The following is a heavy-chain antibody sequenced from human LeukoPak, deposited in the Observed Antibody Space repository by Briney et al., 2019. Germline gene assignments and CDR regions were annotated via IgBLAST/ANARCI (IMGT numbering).Heavy chain of an antibody. CDR2: ISGSGGST. J-gene: IGHJ4*02. CDR3: ASQGFTIFGVAPPPFDY. D-gene: IGHD3-3*01. Sequence: PGGSLRLSCAASGFTLSSYAMSWVRQAPGKGLEWVSAISGSGGSTYYADSVKGRFTISRDNSKNTLYLQMNSLRAEDTAVYYCASQGFTIFGVAPPPFDYWGQGTLVTVSS. V-gene: IGHV3-23*01. CDR1: GFTLSSYA.